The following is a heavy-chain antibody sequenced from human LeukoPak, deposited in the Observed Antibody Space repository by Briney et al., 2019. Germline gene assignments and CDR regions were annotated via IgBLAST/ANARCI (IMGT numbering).Heavy chain of an antibody. V-gene: IGHV1-69*04. CDR2: IIPILGIA. CDR3: ARGVDYYDSSGRDY. J-gene: IGHJ4*02. D-gene: IGHD3-22*01. CDR1: GGTFSSYA. Sequence: ASVKVSCKASGGTFSSYAISWVRQAPGQGLEWMGRIIPILGIANYAQKFQGRVTITADKSTSTAYMELSSLRSEDTAVYYCARGVDYYDSSGRDYWGQGTLVTVSS.